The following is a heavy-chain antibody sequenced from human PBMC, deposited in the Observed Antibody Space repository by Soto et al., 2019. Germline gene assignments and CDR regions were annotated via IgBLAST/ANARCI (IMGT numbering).Heavy chain of an antibody. J-gene: IGHJ6*02. D-gene: IGHD5-12*01. CDR2: ISSSSSYI. Sequence: GSLRLSCAASGFTFSSYSMNWVRQAPGKGLEWVSSISSSSSYIYYADSVKGRFTISRDNAKNSLYLQMNSLRAEDTAVYYCARASIVATIRIWYYYYGMDVWGQGTTVTVSS. V-gene: IGHV3-21*01. CDR1: GFTFSSYS. CDR3: ARASIVATIRIWYYYYGMDV.